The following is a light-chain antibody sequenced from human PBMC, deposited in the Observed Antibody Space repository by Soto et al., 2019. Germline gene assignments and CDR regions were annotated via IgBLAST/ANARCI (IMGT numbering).Light chain of an antibody. CDR1: SSNIGADYN. CDR3: QSYDSSLSGLV. Sequence: QSVLTQPPSVSGAPGRRVTISCTGSSSNIGADYNVHWYQQLPGTAPKLLIYGNSNRPSGVPDRFSGSKSGTSASLAITGLQAEDEADYYCQSYDSSLSGLVFGGGTKLTVL. J-gene: IGLJ2*01. CDR2: GNS. V-gene: IGLV1-40*01.